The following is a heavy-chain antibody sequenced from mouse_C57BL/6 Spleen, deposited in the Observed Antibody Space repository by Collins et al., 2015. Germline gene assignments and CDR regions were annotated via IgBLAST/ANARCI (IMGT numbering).Heavy chain of an antibody. Sequence: QVQLQQPGAELVRPGSSVKLSCKASGYTFTSYWMDWVKQRPGQGLEWIGNIYPSDSETHYNQKFKDKATLTVDKSSSTAYMQLSSLTSEDSAVYYCARGDGNYPYYATDYWGQGTSVTVSS. CDR3: ARGDGNYPYYATDY. CDR1: GYTFTSYW. J-gene: IGHJ4*01. V-gene: IGHV1-61*01. D-gene: IGHD2-1*01. CDR2: IYPSDSET.